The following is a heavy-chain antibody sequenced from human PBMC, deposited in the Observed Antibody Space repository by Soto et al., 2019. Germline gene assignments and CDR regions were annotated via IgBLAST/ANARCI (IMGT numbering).Heavy chain of an antibody. J-gene: IGHJ5*02. D-gene: IGHD3-3*02. Sequence: SETLSLTCTVSGGSISSGDYYWSWIRQPPWKGLEWIGYIYYSGSTYYNPSLKSRVTISVDTSKNQFSLKLSSVTAADTAVYYCARTISSPSGVWFDPWGQGTLVTVSS. CDR3: ARTISSPSGVWFDP. V-gene: IGHV4-30-4*02. CDR1: GGSISSGDYY. CDR2: IYYSGST.